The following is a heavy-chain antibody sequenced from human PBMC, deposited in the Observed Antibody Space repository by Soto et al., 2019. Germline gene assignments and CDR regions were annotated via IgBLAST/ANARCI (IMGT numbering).Heavy chain of an antibody. CDR3: GRVEVVTVAGQNYQRMHV. Sequence: QTGGSLRLSCAASGFTFSDHYMDWVRQAPGKGLEWVGRVRNKANSHTTEYAASVKDRFTISRDDSKNSLYLQMNSLKTEDSAVHYCGRVEVVTVAGQNYQRMHVWGQANTVTVSS. CDR1: GFTFSDHY. D-gene: IGHD2-21*02. CDR2: VRNKANSHTT. V-gene: IGHV3-72*01. J-gene: IGHJ6*02.